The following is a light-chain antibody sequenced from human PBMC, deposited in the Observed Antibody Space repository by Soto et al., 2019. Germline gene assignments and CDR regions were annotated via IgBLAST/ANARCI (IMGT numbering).Light chain of an antibody. J-gene: IGKJ5*01. CDR2: AAS. Sequence: DIQMTQSPSSLSASVGDRVSITCRASQSISGYLNWYQQKPGKAPNLLIYAASSLQSGVPSRFSGSGSGTDYTLTISRLQPEDFATYYCQQSYSTPITFGQGTRLESK. CDR1: QSISGY. CDR3: QQSYSTPIT. V-gene: IGKV1-39*01.